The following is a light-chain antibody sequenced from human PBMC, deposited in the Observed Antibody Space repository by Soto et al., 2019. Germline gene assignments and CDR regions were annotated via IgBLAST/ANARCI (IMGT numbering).Light chain of an antibody. CDR2: SNN. V-gene: IGLV1-44*01. CDR1: RSNIGSNT. J-gene: IGLJ2*01. CDR3: ATWDDSLNGHVV. Sequence: QSVLTQPPSESGTPGQRGTISCSGSRSNIGSNTVNWYQQLPGTAPKFLIYSNNQRPSGVPKRFSGSKSGTSASLAISGLQSEDEADYYCATWDDSLNGHVVFGGGTKVTVL.